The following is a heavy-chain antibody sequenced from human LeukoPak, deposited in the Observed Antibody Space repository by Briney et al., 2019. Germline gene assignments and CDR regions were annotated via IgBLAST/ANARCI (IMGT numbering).Heavy chain of an antibody. D-gene: IGHD4-17*01. V-gene: IGHV3-21*04. Sequence: GGSLRLSCAASGFTFSSYSMNWVRQAPGKGLEWVSSISSSSSYIYYADSVKGRFTISRDNAKNSLYLQMNSLRAEDTAVYYCARGRRDYGPYYYYYYMDVWGKGTTVTISS. CDR3: ARGRRDYGPYYYYYYMDV. CDR1: GFTFSSYS. J-gene: IGHJ6*03. CDR2: ISSSSSYI.